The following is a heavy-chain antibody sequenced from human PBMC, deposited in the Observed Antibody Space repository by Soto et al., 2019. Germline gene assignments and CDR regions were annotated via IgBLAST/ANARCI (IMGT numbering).Heavy chain of an antibody. Sequence: SQTLSLTCVISGDNVSSNSAAWNWIRQSPSRGLEWLGRTYYRSTCYNDYAVSVKSRITINPDTTKNQFSLQLNSVTPEDTAVYYCARDVGFDFDYWGQGTLVTVSS. V-gene: IGHV6-1*01. CDR3: ARDVGFDFDY. CDR1: GDNVSSNSAA. D-gene: IGHD5-12*01. CDR2: TYYRSTCYN. J-gene: IGHJ4*02.